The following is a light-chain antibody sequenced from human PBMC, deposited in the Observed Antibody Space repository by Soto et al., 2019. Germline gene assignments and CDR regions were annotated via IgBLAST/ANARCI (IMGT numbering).Light chain of an antibody. CDR3: QQRSNWMFT. CDR1: QSVSSS. J-gene: IGKJ2*01. CDR2: DAS. V-gene: IGKV3-11*01. Sequence: LVLTQSPATLSLSPGESATLSCRASQSVSSSLAWYQQKPGQAPRLLIYDASHRATGIPARFSGSGSGTDFTLTISSLEPGDFAVYYCQQRSNWMFTFGQGTKLEIK.